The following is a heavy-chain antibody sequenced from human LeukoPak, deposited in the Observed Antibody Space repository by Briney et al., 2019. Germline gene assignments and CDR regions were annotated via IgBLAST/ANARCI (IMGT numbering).Heavy chain of an antibody. D-gene: IGHD6-19*01. CDR2: INHSGST. CDR1: GGSFCGYY. Sequence: SETLSLTCAVYGGSFCGYYWSWIRPPPGKGLEWIGEINHSGSTNYNPSLKSRITITVDTSKKLFSLKLSSVTAADTAVYYCASDREGVESGGWYVPSAFDIWGQGTMVTVSS. V-gene: IGHV4-34*01. CDR3: ASDREGVESGGWYVPSAFDI. J-gene: IGHJ3*02.